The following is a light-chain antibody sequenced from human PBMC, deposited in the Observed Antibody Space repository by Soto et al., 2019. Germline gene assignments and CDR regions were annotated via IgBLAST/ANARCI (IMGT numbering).Light chain of an antibody. V-gene: IGKV3-11*01. J-gene: IGKJ4*01. CDR3: QQRRNWPPLT. CDR2: HAS. Sequence: ETVLTQSPATLSLSPGETATLSCRASESVDIYLAWYQQKPGQAPRLLIYHASNRATGIPARVSGSGSGTDFTLTISSLEPGDSAVYYCQQRRNWPPLTFGGGTRVEI. CDR1: ESVDIY.